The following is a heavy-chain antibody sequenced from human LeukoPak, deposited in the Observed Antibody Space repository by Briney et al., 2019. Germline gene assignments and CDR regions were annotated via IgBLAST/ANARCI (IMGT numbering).Heavy chain of an antibody. CDR3: ARERKAMGGNWFDP. V-gene: IGHV1-69*01. CDR1: GGTFSSYA. Sequence: SVKVSCKASGGTFSSYAISWVRQAPGQGLEWMGGIIPIFGTANYAQKFQGRVTITADESTSTAYMELSSLRSEDTAVYYCARERKAMGGNWFDPWGQGTLVTVSS. J-gene: IGHJ5*02. D-gene: IGHD5-18*01. CDR2: IIPIFGTA.